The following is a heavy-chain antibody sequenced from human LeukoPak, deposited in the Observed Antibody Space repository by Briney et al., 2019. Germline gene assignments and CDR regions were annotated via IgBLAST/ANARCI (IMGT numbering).Heavy chain of an antibody. V-gene: IGHV1-69*04. CDR2: IIPILGIA. CDR3: AGGDDSSEYYYLNY. J-gene: IGHJ4*02. Sequence: GASVKVSCKASGGTFSSYAISWVRQAPGQGLEWMGRIIPILGIANYAQKFQGRVTITADKSTSTAYMELSSLRSEDTAVYYCAGGDDSSEYYYLNYWGQGTLVTVSS. D-gene: IGHD3-22*01. CDR1: GGTFSSYA.